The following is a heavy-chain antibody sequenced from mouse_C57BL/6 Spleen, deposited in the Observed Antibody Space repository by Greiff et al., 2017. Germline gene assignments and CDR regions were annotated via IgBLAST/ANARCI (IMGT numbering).Heavy chain of an antibody. CDR3: VSRYDDYDGARDY. CDR2: LRSKSNNYAT. Sequence: EVQGVESGGGLVQPKGSLQLSCAASGFSFNTYAMNWVRQAPGRGLEWVARLRSKSNNYATYYADSVKDRFTISRDESESMLYLKMNNLKTEDTAMYYCVSRYDDYDGARDYWGQGTSVTGSS. CDR1: GFSFNTYA. V-gene: IGHV10-1*01. D-gene: IGHD2-4*01. J-gene: IGHJ4*01.